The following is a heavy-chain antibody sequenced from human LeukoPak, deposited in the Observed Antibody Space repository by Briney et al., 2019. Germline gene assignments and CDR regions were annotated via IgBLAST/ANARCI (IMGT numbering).Heavy chain of an antibody. CDR1: GFTFRSYA. V-gene: IGHV3-64*01. Sequence: GGSLRLSCAASGFTFRSYAMHWVRQAPGKGLEYVSGINSNGGSTYYANSVKGRFTISRDNSKNTLYLQMGSLRAENMAVYYCARDSPSNIASRPGDYYCYYMDVWGKGTTVTVSS. J-gene: IGHJ6*03. D-gene: IGHD6-6*01. CDR3: ARDSPSNIASRPGDYYCYYMDV. CDR2: INSNGGST.